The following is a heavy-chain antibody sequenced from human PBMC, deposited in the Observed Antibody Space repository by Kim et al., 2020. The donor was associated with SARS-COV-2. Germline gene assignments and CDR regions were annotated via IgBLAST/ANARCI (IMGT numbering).Heavy chain of an antibody. CDR2: IYYSGST. D-gene: IGHD3-22*01. CDR1: GGSISSSSYY. J-gene: IGHJ4*02. V-gene: IGHV4-39*01. CDR3: AGHYYDSSGFTVG. Sequence: SETLSLTCTVSGGSISSSSYYWGWIRQPPGKGLEWIGSIYYSGSTYYNPSLKSRVTISVDTSKNQFSLKLSSVTAADTAVYYCAGHYYDSSGFTVGWGQGTLVTVSS.